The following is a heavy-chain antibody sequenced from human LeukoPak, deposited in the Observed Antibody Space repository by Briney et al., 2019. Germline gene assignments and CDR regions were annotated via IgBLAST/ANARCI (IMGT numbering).Heavy chain of an antibody. CDR3: AREKLDSRGYVDY. CDR2: IKQDGTDK. CDR1: GFTFSTYW. J-gene: IGHJ4*02. V-gene: IGHV3-7*01. D-gene: IGHD3-22*01. Sequence: PGGSLRLSCAVSGFTFSTYWMSWVRQAPGKGLDWVANIKQDGTDKYYVDSVKGRFTISRDNAKNSLYLQMNSLRAEDTAVYYCAREKLDSRGYVDYWGQGTLVTVSS.